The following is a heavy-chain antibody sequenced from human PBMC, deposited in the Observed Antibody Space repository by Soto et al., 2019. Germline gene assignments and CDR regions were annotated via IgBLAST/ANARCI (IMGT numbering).Heavy chain of an antibody. V-gene: IGHV4-39*01. J-gene: IGHJ4*02. CDR2: IYYSGST. D-gene: IGHD6-19*01. Sequence: QLQLQESGPGLVKPSETLSLTCTVSGGSISSSSYYWGWIRQPPGKGLEWIGSIYYSGSTYYNPSLKSRVTISVDTSKNQFSLKLSSVTAADTAVYYCARGIAVADYYFDYWGQGTLVTVSS. CDR1: GGSISSSSYY. CDR3: ARGIAVADYYFDY.